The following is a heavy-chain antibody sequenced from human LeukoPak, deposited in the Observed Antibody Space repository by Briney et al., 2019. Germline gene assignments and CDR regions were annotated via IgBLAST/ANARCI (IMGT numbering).Heavy chain of an antibody. Sequence: ASVKVSCKASGYTFTTYGISWVRQAPGHGLEWMGWINTYNGDTKYAQKFQGRVTMPSDTSTSTAYMELRSLRSDDTAVFYCARDRRGSGSYFREYWGQGTLVTVSS. CDR2: INTYNGDT. CDR1: GYTFTTYG. V-gene: IGHV1-18*01. D-gene: IGHD3-10*01. J-gene: IGHJ4*02. CDR3: ARDRRGSGSYFREY.